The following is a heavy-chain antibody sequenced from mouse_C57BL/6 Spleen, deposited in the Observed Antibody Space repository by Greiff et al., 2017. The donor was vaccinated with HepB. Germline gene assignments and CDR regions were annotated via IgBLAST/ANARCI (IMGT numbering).Heavy chain of an antibody. J-gene: IGHJ3*01. CDR3: TRGDYGSRTWFAY. V-gene: IGHV5-9-1*02. Sequence: DVQLQESGEGLVKPGGSLKLSCAVSGFTFSSYAMSWVRQTPEKRLEWVAYISSGGDYIYYADTVKGRFTISRDNARNTLYLQMSSLKSEDTAMYYCTRGDYGSRTWFAYWGQGTLVTVSA. CDR1: GFTFSSYA. CDR2: ISSGGDYI. D-gene: IGHD1-1*01.